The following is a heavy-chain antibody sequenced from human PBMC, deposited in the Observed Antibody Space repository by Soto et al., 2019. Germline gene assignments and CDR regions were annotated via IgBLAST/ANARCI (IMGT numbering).Heavy chain of an antibody. CDR3: AAASYYDFWSGYYRWFDP. CDR2: IVVGSGNT. J-gene: IGHJ5*02. D-gene: IGHD3-3*01. Sequence: GASVKVSCKASGFTFTSSAVQWVRQARGQRLEWIGWIVVGSGNTNYAQKFQERVTITRDMSTSTAYMELSSLRSEDTAVYYCAAASYYDFWSGYYRWFDPWGQGTLVTVSS. V-gene: IGHV1-58*01. CDR1: GFTFTSSA.